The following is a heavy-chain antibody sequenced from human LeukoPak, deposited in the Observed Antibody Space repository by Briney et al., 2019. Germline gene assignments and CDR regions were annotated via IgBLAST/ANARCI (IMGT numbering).Heavy chain of an antibody. V-gene: IGHV3-74*01. CDR2: INSDGSST. J-gene: IGHJ4*02. D-gene: IGHD6-19*01. Sequence: GGSLRLSCAASGFTFSSYWMHWVRQAPGKRLVWVSRINSDGSSTSYADSVKGRLTISRDNAKNTLYLQMNSLRAEDTAVYYCARDQQWLAEFDYWGQGTLVTVSS. CDR1: GFTFSSYW. CDR3: ARDQQWLAEFDY.